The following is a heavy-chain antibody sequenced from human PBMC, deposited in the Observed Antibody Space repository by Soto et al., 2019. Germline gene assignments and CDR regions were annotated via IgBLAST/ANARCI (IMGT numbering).Heavy chain of an antibody. V-gene: IGHV3-23*01. CDR2: ISGSGGIT. Sequence: PGGSLRLSCAASGFTFSSYAMSWVRQAPGKGLEWVSGISGSGGITHYADAVKGRVSLSRDNSKFMVYLQMNSLRAEDTAIYYCAIDPYYRDYKRNLELVYWGLGALVTVSS. J-gene: IGHJ4*02. CDR3: AIDPYYRDYKRNLELVY. D-gene: IGHD4-17*01. CDR1: GFTFSSYA.